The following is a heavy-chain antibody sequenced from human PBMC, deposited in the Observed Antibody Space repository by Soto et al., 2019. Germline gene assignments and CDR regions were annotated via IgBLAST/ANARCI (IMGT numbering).Heavy chain of an antibody. D-gene: IGHD3-16*01. CDR2: IYWDDDK. V-gene: IGHV2-5*02. J-gene: IGHJ4*02. CDR3: AHLRGIYRNHDS. Sequence: QITLKESGPTLVKPTQTLTLTCTFSGFSLSTSGVGVGWIRQPPGKALEWLTLIYWDDDKRYNPSLKTRLTITKDTSKNQVVLTMTNVDPVDTATYYCAHLRGIYRNHDSWGPGTLVTVSS. CDR1: GFSLSTSGVG.